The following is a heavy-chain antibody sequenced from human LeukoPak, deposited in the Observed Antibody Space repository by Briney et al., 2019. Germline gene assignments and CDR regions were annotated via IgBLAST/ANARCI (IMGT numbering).Heavy chain of an antibody. Sequence: GGSLRLFCAASGFTFSSYGMHWVRQAPGKGLEWVAVISYDGSNKYYADSVKGRFTISRDNSKNTLYLQMNSLRAEDTAVYYCAKSMVDYYYYYMDVWGKGTTVTVSS. D-gene: IGHD2-15*01. J-gene: IGHJ6*03. CDR3: AKSMVDYYYYYMDV. CDR2: ISYDGSNK. V-gene: IGHV3-30*18. CDR1: GFTFSSYG.